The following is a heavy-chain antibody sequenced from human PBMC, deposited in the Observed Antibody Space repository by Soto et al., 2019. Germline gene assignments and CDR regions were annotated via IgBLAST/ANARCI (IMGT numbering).Heavy chain of an antibody. D-gene: IGHD6-6*01. J-gene: IGHJ5*02. CDR2: IWYDGSNK. V-gene: IGHV3-33*01. Sequence: GGSLRLSCAASGFTFSSYGMHWVRQAPGKGLEWVAVIWYDGSNKYYADSVKGRFTISRENSKNTLYLQMNSLRAEDTAVYYCARDEGSSKVRRWFDPWGQGTLVTVSS. CDR3: ARDEGSSKVRRWFDP. CDR1: GFTFSSYG.